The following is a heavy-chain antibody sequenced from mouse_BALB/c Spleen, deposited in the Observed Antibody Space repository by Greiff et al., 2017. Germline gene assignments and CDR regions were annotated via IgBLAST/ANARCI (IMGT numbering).Heavy chain of an antibody. CDR3: ARAELSTMLTAWFAY. J-gene: IGHJ3*01. V-gene: IGHV2-9*02. Sequence: VQLKESGPGLVAPSQTLSITCIAPGSSLTSYGVHWVRQHPGKGLEWLGVIWAGGSTNHNSALMSRLSIRKDNSKCQVFLKMNSLQTDDTAMSDYARAELSTMLTAWFAYWGQGTLVTVSA. D-gene: IGHD2-2*01. CDR1: GSSLTSYG. CDR2: IWAGGST.